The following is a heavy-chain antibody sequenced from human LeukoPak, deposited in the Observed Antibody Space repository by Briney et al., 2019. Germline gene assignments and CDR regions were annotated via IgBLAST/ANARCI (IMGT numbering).Heavy chain of an antibody. CDR2: MYHTGSS. D-gene: IGHD3-16*01. V-gene: IGHV4-61*08. CDR1: GGSVDTIDYY. Sequence: SETLSLTCTVSGGSVDTIDYYWSWIRQPPGKGLEWIGYMYHTGSSIYSPSLKSRLTISVDTSKNQFTLNLSSMTAADTAVYCCATSGGFNSPRHYWGQGTLVTVSS. J-gene: IGHJ4*02. CDR3: ATSGGFNSPRHY.